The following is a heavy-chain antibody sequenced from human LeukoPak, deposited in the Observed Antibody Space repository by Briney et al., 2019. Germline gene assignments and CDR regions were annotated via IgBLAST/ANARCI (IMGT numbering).Heavy chain of an antibody. D-gene: IGHD5-18*01. CDR2: ISGSGNYI. V-gene: IGHV3-21*01. J-gene: IGHJ4*02. CDR3: AREEDGRYAYGL. Sequence: GGSLRLSCAASVFAFNNYAMHWVRPAPGRGLEWVSSISGSGNYIYYADSVKGRFTISRDIAKNSLYLQMNSLRAEDTAVYYCAREEDGRYAYGLWGQGTLVTVSS. CDR1: VFAFNNYA.